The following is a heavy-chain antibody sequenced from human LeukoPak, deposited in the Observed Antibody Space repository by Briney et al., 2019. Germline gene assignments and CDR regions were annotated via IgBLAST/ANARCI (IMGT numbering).Heavy chain of an antibody. CDR3: AKVRMAGYSSGWYYNY. J-gene: IGHJ4*02. V-gene: IGHV3-23*01. Sequence: GGSLRLSCAASGFTFSSYAMSWVRQAPGKGLEWVSAISGSGGGTYYADSVKGRFTISRDNSKNTLYLQMNSLRAEDTAVYYCAKVRMAGYSSGWYYNYWGQGTLVTVSS. D-gene: IGHD6-19*01. CDR2: ISGSGGGT. CDR1: GFTFSSYA.